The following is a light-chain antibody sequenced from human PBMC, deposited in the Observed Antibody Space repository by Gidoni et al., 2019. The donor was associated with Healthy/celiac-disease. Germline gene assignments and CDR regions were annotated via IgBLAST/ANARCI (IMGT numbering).Light chain of an antibody. CDR2: GAS. Sequence: EIVLTQSPGTLSLSPGERATLSCRASQSVSSSYLTWYQQKPGQAPRLLIYGASSRATGIPDRFSGSGSGTDFTLTNSGLETEDFAVYCCQRLGTFGQGTKVEIK. CDR1: QSVSSSY. V-gene: IGKV3-20*01. CDR3: QRLGT. J-gene: IGKJ1*01.